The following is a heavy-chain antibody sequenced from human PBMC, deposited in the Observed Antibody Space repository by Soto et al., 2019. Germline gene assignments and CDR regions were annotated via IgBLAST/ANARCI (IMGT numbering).Heavy chain of an antibody. V-gene: IGHV3-74*01. Sequence: EVQLVESGGGLVQPGGSLRLSCAGSGFIFSNYWMHWVRQAPGKGLEWVSRIDHDRSTDYAASVRGRFTISRDNAENTLYLQMNSLRPEDTAVYYCVRDSHGDYWGQGTLVTVSS. CDR1: GFIFSNYW. CDR3: VRDSHGDY. CDR2: IDHDRST. J-gene: IGHJ4*02.